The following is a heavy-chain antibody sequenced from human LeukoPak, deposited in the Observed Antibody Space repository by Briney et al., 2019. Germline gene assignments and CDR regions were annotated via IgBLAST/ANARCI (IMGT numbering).Heavy chain of an antibody. CDR2: IKKDGSEK. J-gene: IGHJ5*02. CDR3: ARDSTGYGYEEWS. D-gene: IGHD5-18*01. V-gene: IGHV3-7*01. Sequence: AGGSLRLSCAASGFTFSSHWMSWVRQAPGKGLEWVANIKKDGSEKYYVDAVKGRFTISRDNAKNSLFLQMNRLRAEDMAVYYCARDSTGYGYEEWSWGQGTLVTVSS. CDR1: GFTFSSHW.